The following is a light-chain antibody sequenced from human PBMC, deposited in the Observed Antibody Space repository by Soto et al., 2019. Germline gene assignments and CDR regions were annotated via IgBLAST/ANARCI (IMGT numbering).Light chain of an antibody. Sequence: ENVLTQSPATLSLSPEERATLSCRASQSVITYLAWYQQKPGQGPRLLIYDASNRATGVPARFTGSGSGTDFTLTISSLEPEDFAVYYCQQGNSWPLTFGGGTKVEIK. CDR3: QQGNSWPLT. CDR1: QSVITY. J-gene: IGKJ4*01. CDR2: DAS. V-gene: IGKV3-11*01.